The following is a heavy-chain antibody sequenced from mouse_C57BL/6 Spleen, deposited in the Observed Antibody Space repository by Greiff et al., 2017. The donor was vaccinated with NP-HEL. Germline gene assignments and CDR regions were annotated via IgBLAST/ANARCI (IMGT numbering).Heavy chain of an antibody. CDR3: ARRGYGSSYWYFDV. Sequence: VQLQESGAELVKPGASVKMSCTASGYTFTTYPIEWMKQNHGKSLEWIGNFHPYNDDTKYNEKFKGKATLTVEKSSSTVYLELSRLTSDDSAVYYWARRGYGSSYWYFDVWGTGTTVTVSS. J-gene: IGHJ1*03. CDR2: FHPYNDDT. CDR1: GYTFTTYP. V-gene: IGHV1-47*01. D-gene: IGHD1-1*01.